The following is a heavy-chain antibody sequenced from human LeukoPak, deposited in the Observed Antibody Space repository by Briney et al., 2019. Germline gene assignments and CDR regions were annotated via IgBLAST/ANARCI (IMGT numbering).Heavy chain of an antibody. J-gene: IGHJ6*03. CDR1: GFTFSSYS. Sequence: PGGSLRLSCAASGFTFSSYSMIWVRQAPGKGLEWVSYISSSSTTIYYADSVKGRFTVSRDNAKNSLYLQMSSLRAEDTAVYYCARGYYYYYMDVWGKGTTVTISS. CDR2: ISSSSTTI. V-gene: IGHV3-48*04. CDR3: ARGYYYYYMDV.